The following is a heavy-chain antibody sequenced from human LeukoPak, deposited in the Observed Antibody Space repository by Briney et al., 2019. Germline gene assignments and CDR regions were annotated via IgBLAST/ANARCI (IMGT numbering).Heavy chain of an antibody. CDR3: ARGGGGNYLGNSLPI. D-gene: IGHD1-7*01. Sequence: SSETRTLTCTVSGGSISSYYWSWIRQPAGKGLEWIGRISPSGTTNYNPSLKSRITVSLDTSKNQFSLNLNSVTAADTAFYYCARGGGGNYLGNSLPIWGQGTRLAVSS. J-gene: IGHJ3*02. CDR2: ISPSGTT. V-gene: IGHV4-4*07. CDR1: GGSISSYY.